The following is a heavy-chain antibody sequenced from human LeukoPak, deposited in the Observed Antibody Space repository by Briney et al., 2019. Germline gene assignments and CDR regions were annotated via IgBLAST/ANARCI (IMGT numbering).Heavy chain of an antibody. V-gene: IGHV3-30*18. CDR1: GFTFSSYG. Sequence: GRSLRLSCAASGFTFSSYGMHWVRQAPGKGLEWVAVISYDGSNKYYADSVKGRFTISRDNSKNTLYLQMNSPRAEDTAVYYCAKDLGVPAATKYPRRPRYYYYGMDVWGQGTTVTVSS. CDR3: AKDLGVPAATKYPRRPRYYYYGMDV. J-gene: IGHJ6*02. D-gene: IGHD2-2*01. CDR2: ISYDGSNK.